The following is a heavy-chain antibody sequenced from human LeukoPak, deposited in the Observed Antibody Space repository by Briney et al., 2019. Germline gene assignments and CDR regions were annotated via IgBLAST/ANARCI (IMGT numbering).Heavy chain of an antibody. V-gene: IGHV1-69*05. J-gene: IGHJ4*02. CDR1: GGTFNSDA. CDR3: VRDPMTTNYFDY. CDR2: IIPIFGTA. D-gene: IGHD4-17*01. Sequence: SVKVSCKASGGTFNSDAINWARQAPGQRLEWMGRIIPIFGTANYAQKFQGRVTITTDESTSTAYMELSSLRSEDTAVYYCVRDPMTTNYFDYWGQGTLVTVSS.